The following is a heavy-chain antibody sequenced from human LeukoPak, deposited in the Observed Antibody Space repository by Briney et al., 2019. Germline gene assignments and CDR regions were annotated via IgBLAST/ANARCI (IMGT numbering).Heavy chain of an antibody. CDR1: GYTFTSYY. D-gene: IGHD3-10*01. J-gene: IGHJ4*02. Sequence: ASVKVSCKASGYTFTSYYMHWVRQAPGQGLEWMGIINPSGGSTSYAQKFQGRVTMTRDTSINTAYMELTSLRSDDTAVYYCARESGFYASGSRYWGQGTLVIVSS. V-gene: IGHV1-46*01. CDR2: INPSGGST. CDR3: ARESGFYASGSRY.